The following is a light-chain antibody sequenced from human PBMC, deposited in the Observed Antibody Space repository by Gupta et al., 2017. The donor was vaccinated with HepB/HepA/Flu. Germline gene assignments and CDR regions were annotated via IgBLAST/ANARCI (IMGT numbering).Light chain of an antibody. J-gene: IGLJ2*01. CDR1: SSNIGSNG. V-gene: IGLV1-44*01. CDR3: ATWDASLTAL. CDR2: NNY. Sequence: QSVLTQPPSASGTPGQRVTISCFGSSSNIGSNGVNCDQPLPGTAPKVLIYNNYQRPSGVPDRFSGSKSDTSASLAISGLQSEDEADYYCATWDASLTALFGGGTKLTVL.